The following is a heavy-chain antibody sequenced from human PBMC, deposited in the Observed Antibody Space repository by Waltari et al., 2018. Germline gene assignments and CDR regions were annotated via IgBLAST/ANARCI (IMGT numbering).Heavy chain of an antibody. CDR2: IKQDGSEK. D-gene: IGHD6-13*01. V-gene: IGHV3-7*01. CDR1: GLSFRNSW. J-gene: IGHJ4*02. Sequence: EVQLVESGGGLAQPGGSLRLSCAASGLSFRNSWMTWVRQASGKGPEWVANIKQDGSEKYYMDSVKGRFTISRDNAKNSLYLQMNNLRVEDTAVYYCTRGGRDSSWYWRDWGQGTLVTVSS. CDR3: TRGGRDSSWYWRD.